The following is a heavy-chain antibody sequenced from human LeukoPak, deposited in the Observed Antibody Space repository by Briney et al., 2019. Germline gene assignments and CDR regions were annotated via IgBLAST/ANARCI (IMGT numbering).Heavy chain of an antibody. CDR1: GFTFSSYA. Sequence: PGGSLRLSCAASGFTFSSYAMSWVRQAPGKGLEWVSAISGRGDNTYYADSVKGRFTISRDNSKNTLYLQMNSLRAEDTAVYYCAKGRQRFGWSIDYWGQGTLVTVSS. CDR3: AKGRQRFGWSIDY. J-gene: IGHJ4*02. V-gene: IGHV3-23*01. D-gene: IGHD3-9*01. CDR2: ISGRGDNT.